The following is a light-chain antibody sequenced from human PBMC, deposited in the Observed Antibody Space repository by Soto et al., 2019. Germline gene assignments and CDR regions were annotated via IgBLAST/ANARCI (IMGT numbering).Light chain of an antibody. V-gene: IGLV2-11*01. CDR2: DVT. Sequence: QSALTQPRSVSGSPGQSVTISCSGTSSDVGGYNYVSWYQQRPGKAPKLMIYDVTKWPSGVPDRFSGSKSGNTASLTISGLQAEDAADYYCCSYAGRYTYVFGTGTKVTVL. J-gene: IGLJ1*01. CDR3: CSYAGRYTYV. CDR1: SSDVGGYNY.